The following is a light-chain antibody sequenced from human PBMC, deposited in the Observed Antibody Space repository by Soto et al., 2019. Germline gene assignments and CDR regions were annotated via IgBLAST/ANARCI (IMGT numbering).Light chain of an antibody. CDR2: DAS. Sequence: DIQMTQSPSSVSASVGDRVTITCQASQDVFNYLNWYQQEPGKAPKLLIYDASNLETGVPSRFSGSASETFFTFTISSLQPEDIGTYYCQQYHSLPYTFGQGTKLEI. V-gene: IGKV1-33*01. CDR1: QDVFNY. CDR3: QQYHSLPYT. J-gene: IGKJ2*01.